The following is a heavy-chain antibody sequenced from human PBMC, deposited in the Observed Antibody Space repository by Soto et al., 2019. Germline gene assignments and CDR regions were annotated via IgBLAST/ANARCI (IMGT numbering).Heavy chain of an antibody. J-gene: IGHJ4*02. V-gene: IGHV3-23*01. CDR3: AKADGEQWLLPHLDK. Sequence: EVQLLESGGGVVQPGGSLRLSCVASGFNFKKFAMSWVRQAPGEGLEWVSGISCCGGSTSYADSVKGRFSIARDDSTNTLSLQMNNLRVEDTAQYYCAKADGEQWLLPHLDKWGQGPLVTVS. CDR2: ISCCGGST. D-gene: IGHD6-19*01. CDR1: GFNFKKFA.